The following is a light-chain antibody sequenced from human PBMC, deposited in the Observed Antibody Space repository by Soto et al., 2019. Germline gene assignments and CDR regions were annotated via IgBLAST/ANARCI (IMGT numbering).Light chain of an antibody. CDR2: AAS. Sequence: DIQMTQSPSSLSASVGDRVTITCQASQDIDNYLNWYQQKPGKAPKLLIHAASTLETGVPSRFSGSGSGTDFSFTISSLQPEDLATYYWQQYDSLPTFGQGTRLEMK. V-gene: IGKV1-33*01. CDR1: QDIDNY. J-gene: IGKJ5*01. CDR3: QQYDSLPT.